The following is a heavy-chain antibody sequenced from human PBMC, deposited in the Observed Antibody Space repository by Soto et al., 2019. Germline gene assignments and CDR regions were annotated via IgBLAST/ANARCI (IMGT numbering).Heavy chain of an antibody. CDR3: VRGEMRSSSGHTWFDT. V-gene: IGHV3-13*01. J-gene: IGHJ5*02. CDR2: INIGGDT. D-gene: IGHD6-6*01. CDR1: GFTVRSYE. Sequence: SLRLSCAASGFTVRSYEMHWVRQGTGKGLEWVSRINIGGDTFYSGSVKGRFTVSREDARNSAYLQMDSLRVGDTAVYYCVRGEMRSSSGHTWFDTWGQGVLVTVSS.